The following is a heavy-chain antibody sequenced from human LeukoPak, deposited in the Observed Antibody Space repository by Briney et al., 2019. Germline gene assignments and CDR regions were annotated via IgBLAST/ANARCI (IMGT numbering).Heavy chain of an antibody. V-gene: IGHV4-59*08. Sequence: SETLSLTCSVSGDSISTYYWCWIRQPPGKGLEWIGYIFYDGSTNYNPSLKSRVTISVDTSKNHFSLRLSSVTAADTAMYYCARQAELLPRFDYWGQGTLVSVSS. D-gene: IGHD3-22*01. CDR1: GDSISTYY. CDR3: ARQAELLPRFDY. J-gene: IGHJ4*02. CDR2: IFYDGST.